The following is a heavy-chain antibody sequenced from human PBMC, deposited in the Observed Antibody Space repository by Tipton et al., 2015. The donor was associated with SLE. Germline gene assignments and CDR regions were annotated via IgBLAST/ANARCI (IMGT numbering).Heavy chain of an antibody. CDR2: IYTSGST. CDR1: GGSISSGSYY. V-gene: IGHV4-61*02. Sequence: TLSLTCTVSGGSISSGSYYWSWIRQPAGKGLEWIGRIYTSGSTNYNPSLKSRVTISVDTSKNQFSLKLSSVTAADTAVYYCARDECSSTSCYTPFDYWGQGTLVTVSS. D-gene: IGHD2-2*02. J-gene: IGHJ4*02. CDR3: ARDECSSTSCYTPFDY.